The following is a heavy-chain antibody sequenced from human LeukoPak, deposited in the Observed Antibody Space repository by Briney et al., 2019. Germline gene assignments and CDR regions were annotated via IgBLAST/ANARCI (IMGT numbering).Heavy chain of an antibody. CDR2: IWYDGSNK. CDR3: VPYCSSTSCVFDY. D-gene: IGHD2-2*01. V-gene: IGHV3-33*01. J-gene: IGHJ4*02. CDR1: GFTFSSYG. Sequence: GGSLRLSCAASGFTFSSYGMHWVRQAPGKGLEWVAVIWYDGSNKYHADSVKGRFTISRDNSKNTLYLQMNSLRAEDTAVYYCVPYCSSTSCVFDYWGQGTLVTVSS.